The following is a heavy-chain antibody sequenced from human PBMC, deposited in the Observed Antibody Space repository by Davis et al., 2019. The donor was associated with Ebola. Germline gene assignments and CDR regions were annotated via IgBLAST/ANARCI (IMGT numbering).Heavy chain of an antibody. D-gene: IGHD5-18*01. CDR2: IYYSGST. Sequence: MPSETLSLTCTVSGGSISSYYWSWIRQPPGKGLEWIGYIYYSGSTNYNPSLKSRVTISVDTSKNQFSLKLSSVAAADTAVYYCARGAMDLDYWGQGTLVTVSS. J-gene: IGHJ4*02. CDR1: GGSISSYY. V-gene: IGHV4-59*01. CDR3: ARGAMDLDY.